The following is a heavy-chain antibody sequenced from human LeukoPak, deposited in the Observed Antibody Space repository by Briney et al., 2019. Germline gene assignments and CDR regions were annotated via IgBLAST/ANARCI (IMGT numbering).Heavy chain of an antibody. J-gene: IGHJ4*02. CDR2: INHSGST. CDR1: GGSFSGYY. Sequence: SETLSLTCAVYGGSFSGYYWSWIRQPPGNGLEWIGEINHSGSTNYNPSLKSRVTISVDTSKNQFSLKLSSVTAADTAVYYCASYSRRRSQVGYYFDYWGQGTLVTVSS. CDR3: ASYSRRRSQVGYYFDY. D-gene: IGHD1-26*01. V-gene: IGHV4-34*01.